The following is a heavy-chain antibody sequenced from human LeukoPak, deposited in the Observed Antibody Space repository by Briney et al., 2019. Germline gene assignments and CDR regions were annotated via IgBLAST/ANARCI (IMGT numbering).Heavy chain of an antibody. CDR1: GFTVSSNH. Sequence: PEGSLRLSCAASGFTVSSNHMSWVRQAPGKGLEWVSVIYSGGSTYYADSVKGRFTISRDNSRNTLSLQMDSLRAEDTAVYYCAKDHESDGYPCLDHWGLGTLVTVSS. CDR2: IYSGGST. J-gene: IGHJ4*02. V-gene: IGHV3-53*01. CDR3: AKDHESDGYPCLDH. D-gene: IGHD3-22*01.